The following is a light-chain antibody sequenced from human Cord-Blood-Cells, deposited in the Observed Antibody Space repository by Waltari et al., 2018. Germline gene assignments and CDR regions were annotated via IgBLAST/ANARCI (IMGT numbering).Light chain of an antibody. CDR2: GAS. V-gene: IGKV3-20*01. CDR3: QQYGSLPWT. Sequence: ENVLKQSPGTLSLSPGERATLSCRAIQSVSSSYLAWYQQKPGQAPRLLIYGASSRATGMPDRFSGSGSGTDFTLTISRLEPEDFAVYYCQQYGSLPWTFGQGTKVEIK. J-gene: IGKJ1*01. CDR1: QSVSSSY.